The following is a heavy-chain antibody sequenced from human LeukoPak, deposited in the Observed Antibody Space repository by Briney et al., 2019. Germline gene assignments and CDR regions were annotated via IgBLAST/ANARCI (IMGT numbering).Heavy chain of an antibody. V-gene: IGHV4-30-4*01. CDR2: IYYSGST. CDR3: ARGPEYGGYDY. CDR1: GGSISSGDYY. D-gene: IGHD5-12*01. Sequence: SETLSLTCTVSGGSISSGDYYWSWIRQPPGKGLEWIGYIYYSGSTYYNPSLKSRVTISVDTSKNQFSLKLSSVTAADTAVYYCARGPEYGGYDYWGQGTLVTVSS. J-gene: IGHJ4*02.